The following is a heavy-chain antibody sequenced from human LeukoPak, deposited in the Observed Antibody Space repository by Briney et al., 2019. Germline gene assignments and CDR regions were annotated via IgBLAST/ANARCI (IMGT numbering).Heavy chain of an antibody. J-gene: IGHJ4*02. Sequence: SETLSLTCTVCGGSISSYYWSWIRQPPGKGLEWIGYIYYSGSTNYNPSLKSRVTISVDTSKNQFSLKLSSVTAADTAVYYCAGAGTYYYDSSGYYPPDYWGQGTLVTVSS. CDR3: AGAGTYYYDSSGYYPPDY. CDR1: GGSISSYY. CDR2: IYYSGST. V-gene: IGHV4-59*01. D-gene: IGHD3-22*01.